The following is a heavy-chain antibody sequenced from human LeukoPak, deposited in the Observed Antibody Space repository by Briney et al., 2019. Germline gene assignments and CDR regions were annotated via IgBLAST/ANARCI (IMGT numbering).Heavy chain of an antibody. CDR1: GGTFSSYA. CDR2: IIPIFGTA. V-gene: IGHV1-69*05. D-gene: IGHD3-3*01. Sequence: SVKVSCKASGGTFSSYAISWVRQAPGQGLEWMGGIIPIFGTANYAQKFQGRVTITTDESTSTAYMELSSLRSEDTAVYYCALSRYDFWSGYYRSYYYYMDVWGKGTTVTVSS. J-gene: IGHJ6*03. CDR3: ALSRYDFWSGYYRSYYYYMDV.